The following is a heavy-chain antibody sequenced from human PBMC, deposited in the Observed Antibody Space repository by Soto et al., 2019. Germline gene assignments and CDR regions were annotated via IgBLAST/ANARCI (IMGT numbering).Heavy chain of an antibody. V-gene: IGHV3-33*01. D-gene: IGHD1-26*01. CDR2: IWYDGSNK. Sequence: QVQLVESGGGVVQPGRSLRLSCTASGFTFSTYGMHWVRQAPGKGLEWVTVIWYDGSNKYYADSVKGRFTISRDNSKNTLYLQMNSLRADDTAVYYCARGCGSGSSFVGYYYYTLDVWGQGTTVTVSS. CDR1: GFTFSTYG. J-gene: IGHJ6*02. CDR3: ARGCGSGSSFVGYYYYTLDV.